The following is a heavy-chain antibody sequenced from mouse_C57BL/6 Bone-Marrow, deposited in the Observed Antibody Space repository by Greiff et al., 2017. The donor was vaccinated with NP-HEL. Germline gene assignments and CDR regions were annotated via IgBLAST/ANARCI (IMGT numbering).Heavy chain of an antibody. CDR3: AKSVDYGRGG. V-gene: IGHV1-80*01. Sequence: QVHVKQPGAELVKPGASVKISCKASGYAFSSYWMNWVKQRPGKGLEWIGQIYPGDGDTNYNGKFKGKATLTVDKSSSTAYMQLSSLTSEDSAVYFCAKSVDYGRGGWGQGATLTVAS. CDR2: IYPGDGDT. D-gene: IGHD1-1*01. J-gene: IGHJ2*01. CDR1: GYAFSSYW.